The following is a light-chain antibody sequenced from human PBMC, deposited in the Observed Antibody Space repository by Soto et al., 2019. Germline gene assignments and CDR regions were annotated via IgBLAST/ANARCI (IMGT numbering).Light chain of an antibody. CDR3: VLYMGSGGWV. CDR2: STN. V-gene: IGLV8-61*01. CDR1: SGSVSTSYY. J-gene: IGLJ3*02. Sequence: QTVVTQKPSFSVSPGGTVTLTCGLGSGSVSTSYYPSWYQQTPGQAPRTLIYSTNTRSSGVPDRFSGSILGNKAALTITGAQADDESDYYCVLYMGSGGWVFGGGTKLTVL.